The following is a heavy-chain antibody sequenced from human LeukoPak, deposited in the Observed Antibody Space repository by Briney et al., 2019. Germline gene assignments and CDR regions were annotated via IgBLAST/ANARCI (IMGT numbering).Heavy chain of an antibody. Sequence: ASVQVSCKASENTFTNFEFNWVRQATGQGLEWMGWMNPNSGETGYAQDFQGRVTMTRDTSISTAYMELSSLRSEDTAVYYCAIPTLTMGFDPWGQGTLVTVSS. CDR3: AIPTLTMGFDP. V-gene: IGHV1-8*01. J-gene: IGHJ5*02. CDR2: MNPNSGET. D-gene: IGHD4-17*01. CDR1: ENTFTNFE.